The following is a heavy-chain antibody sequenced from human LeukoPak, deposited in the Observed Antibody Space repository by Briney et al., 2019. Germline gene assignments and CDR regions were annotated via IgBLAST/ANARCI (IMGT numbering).Heavy chain of an antibody. V-gene: IGHV3-11*01. CDR1: GFTFSDYY. Sequence: GGSLRLSCAASGFTFSDYYMSWIRQAPGKGLKWVSYISSSASTIYYADSVKGRFTISRDNAKNSLYLQMNSLRAEDTAVYYCARDRTPYSNFDYWGQGTLVTVSS. J-gene: IGHJ4*02. CDR3: ARDRTPYSNFDY. CDR2: ISSSASTI. D-gene: IGHD4-11*01.